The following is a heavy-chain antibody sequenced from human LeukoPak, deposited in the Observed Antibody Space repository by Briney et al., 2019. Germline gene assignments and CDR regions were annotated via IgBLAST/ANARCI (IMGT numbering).Heavy chain of an antibody. CDR3: ARYYSSSWYFSGLTYYYYMDV. V-gene: IGHV4-59*01. CDR2: IYYSGST. CDR1: GGSFSSYY. D-gene: IGHD6-13*01. Sequence: SETLSLTCAVYGGSFSSYYWSWIRQPPGKGLEWIGYIYYSGSTNYNPSLKSRVTISVDTSKNQFSLKLSSVTAADTAVYYCARYYSSSWYFSGLTYYYYMDVWGKGTTVTVSS. J-gene: IGHJ6*03.